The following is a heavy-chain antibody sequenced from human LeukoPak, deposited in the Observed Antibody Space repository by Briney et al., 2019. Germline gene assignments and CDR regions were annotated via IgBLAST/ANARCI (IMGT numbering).Heavy chain of an antibody. J-gene: IGHJ4*02. V-gene: IGHV3-23*01. CDR2: ISGSGGST. CDR1: GFTFSSYD. CDR3: AKVGGYGDYATVGY. D-gene: IGHD4-17*01. Sequence: PGGSLRLSCAASGFTFSSYDMSWVRQAPGKGLEWVSAISGSGGSTYYADSVKGRFTISRDNSKNTLYLQMNSLRAEDTAVYYCAKVGGYGDYATVGYWGQGTLVTVSS.